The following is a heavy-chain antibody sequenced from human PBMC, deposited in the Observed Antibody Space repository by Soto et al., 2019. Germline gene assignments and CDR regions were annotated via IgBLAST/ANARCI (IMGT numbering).Heavy chain of an antibody. Sequence: EVQLVESGGGLVQPGGSLRLSCAASGFTFSSYSMNWVRQAPGKGLEWVSYISSSSSTIYYADSVKGLFTISRDNAKNSLYLQMNSLRAEDTAVYYCARRTTVTTTRRGSGYYFDYWGQGTLVTVSS. D-gene: IGHD4-17*01. J-gene: IGHJ4*02. V-gene: IGHV3-48*01. CDR1: GFTFSSYS. CDR3: ARRTTVTTTRRGSGYYFDY. CDR2: ISSSSSTI.